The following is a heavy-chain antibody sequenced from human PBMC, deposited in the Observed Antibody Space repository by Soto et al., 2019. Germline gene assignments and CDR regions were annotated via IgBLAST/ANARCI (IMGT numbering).Heavy chain of an antibody. CDR1: GYSFTSYW. D-gene: IGHD1-1*01. V-gene: IGHV5-10-1*01. CDR2: IDPSDSYT. CDR3: AREGGTSSGMGV. Sequence: GESLKISCKGSGYSFTSYWISWVRQMPGKGLEWMGRIDPSDSYTNYSPSFQGHVTISADKSISTAYLQWSSLKASDTAMYYYAREGGTSSGMGVWGQGTTVTVSS. J-gene: IGHJ6*02.